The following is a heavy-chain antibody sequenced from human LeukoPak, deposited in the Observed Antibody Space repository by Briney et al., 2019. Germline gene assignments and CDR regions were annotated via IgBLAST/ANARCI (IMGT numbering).Heavy chain of an antibody. CDR3: ASNSKNGYFQH. V-gene: IGHV1-2*02. Sequence: ASVEVSCKASGYTFTGYYMHWVRQAPGQGLEWMGWINPNSGGTNYAQKFQGRVTMTRDTSISTAYMELRSLRSDDTAVYYCASNSKNGYFQHWGQGTLVTVSS. J-gene: IGHJ1*01. D-gene: IGHD1-1*01. CDR2: INPNSGGT. CDR1: GYTFTGYY.